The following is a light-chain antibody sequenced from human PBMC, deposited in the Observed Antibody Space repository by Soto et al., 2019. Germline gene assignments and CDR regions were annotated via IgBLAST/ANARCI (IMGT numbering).Light chain of an antibody. V-gene: IGKV2-28*01. CDR1: QSLLHSNGYNY. CDR2: LGS. Sequence: DIVMTQSPLSLPVTPGEPASISCRSSQSLLHSNGYNYLDWYLQKPGQSPQLLTYLGSNRASGVAERFSGSGSGTDFTLKISRVEAEDVGVYYCMQALQTPGFGQGTKVEIK. J-gene: IGKJ1*01. CDR3: MQALQTPG.